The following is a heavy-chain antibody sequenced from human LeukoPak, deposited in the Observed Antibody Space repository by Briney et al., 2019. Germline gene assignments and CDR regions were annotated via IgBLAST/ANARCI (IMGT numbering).Heavy chain of an antibody. Sequence: LSLTCTVSGGSISNYYWSWVRQAPGKGLEWVGFIRSKAYGGTTEYAASVKGRFTISRDDSKSIAYLQLNSLKTEDTAVYYCTRIGTSGGEFDYWGQGMLVTVSS. CDR3: TRIGTSGGEFDY. CDR2: IRSKAYGGTT. J-gene: IGHJ4*02. CDR1: GGSISNYY. D-gene: IGHD2-2*01. V-gene: IGHV3-49*04.